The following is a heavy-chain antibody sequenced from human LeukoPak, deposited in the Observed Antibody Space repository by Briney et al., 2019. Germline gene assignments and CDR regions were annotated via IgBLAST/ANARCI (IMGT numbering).Heavy chain of an antibody. CDR3: ARANYYDSSGYYYSFDY. D-gene: IGHD3-22*01. CDR2: INWNGGST. CDR1: GFTFDDYG. J-gene: IGHJ4*02. Sequence: GGFLRLSCAASGFTFDDYGMSWVRQAPGKGLEWVSGINWNGGSTGYADSVKGRFTISRDNAKNSLYLQMNSLRAEDTALYYCARANYYDSSGYYYSFDYWGQGTLVTVSS. V-gene: IGHV3-20*04.